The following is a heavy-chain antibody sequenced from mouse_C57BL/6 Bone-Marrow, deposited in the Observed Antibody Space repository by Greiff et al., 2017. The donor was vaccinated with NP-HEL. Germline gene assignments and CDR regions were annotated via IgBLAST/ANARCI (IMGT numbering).Heavy chain of an antibody. Sequence: VQLQQPGAELVMPGASVKLSCKASGYTFTSYWMHWVKQRPGQGLEWIGEIDPSDSYTNYNQKFKGKSTLTVDKSSSTAYMQLSSLTSEDSAVYYCARGYSMDYWGQGTSVTVSS. CDR1: GYTFTSYW. CDR2: IDPSDSYT. V-gene: IGHV1-69*01. J-gene: IGHJ4*01. CDR3: ARGYSMDY.